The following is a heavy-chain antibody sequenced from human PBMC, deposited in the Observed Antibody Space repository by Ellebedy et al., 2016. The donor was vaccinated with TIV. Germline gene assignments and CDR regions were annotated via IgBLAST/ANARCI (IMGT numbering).Heavy chain of an antibody. V-gene: IGHV4-39*02. J-gene: IGHJ4*02. D-gene: IGHD5-12*01. CDR3: ARENSGYGGYFDY. CDR2: IYSSGST. CDR1: GGSISSSSYF. Sequence: SETLSLTCTVSGGSISSSSYFWAWIRQPPGKGLEWLGTIYSSGSTYYNPSLKSRVTIFVDTSKNQFSLKLSSVTAADTAVYYCARENSGYGGYFDYWGQGTLVTVSS.